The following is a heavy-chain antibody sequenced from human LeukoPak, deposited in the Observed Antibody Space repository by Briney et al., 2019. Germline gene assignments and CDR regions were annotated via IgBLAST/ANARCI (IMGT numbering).Heavy chain of an antibody. CDR2: ISGDGVSP. CDR3: ARAGWNSGWITYYFDC. V-gene: IGHV3-23*01. D-gene: IGHD6-19*01. CDR1: GFTFNNYA. J-gene: IGHJ4*02. Sequence: PGGSLRLSCSASGFTFNNYALTWVRQTPGKGLECVSAISGDGVSPYYADSVKGRFTISRDNSKNTLYLQMNSLRAEDTAVYYCARAGWNSGWITYYFDCWGQGTLVTVSS.